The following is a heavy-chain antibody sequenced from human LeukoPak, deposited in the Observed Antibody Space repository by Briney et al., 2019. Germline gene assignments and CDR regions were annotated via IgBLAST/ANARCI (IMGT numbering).Heavy chain of an antibody. V-gene: IGHV3-23*01. CDR3: AKDLYSSGFQYYFDY. CDR2: IRGSGDGT. Sequence: GGSLRLSCAASGFSFSSYAMNWVRQAPGKGLEWVSAIRGSGDGTHYVDSVKGRFTISRDNSKNTLYLQMNSLRAEDTAVYYCAKDLYSSGFQYYFDYWGQGTLVTVSS. J-gene: IGHJ4*02. CDR1: GFSFSSYA. D-gene: IGHD6-19*01.